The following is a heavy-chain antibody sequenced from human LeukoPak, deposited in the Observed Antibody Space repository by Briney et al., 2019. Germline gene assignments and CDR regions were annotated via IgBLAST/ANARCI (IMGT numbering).Heavy chain of an antibody. V-gene: IGHV6-1*01. Sequence: SQTLSLTCAISGDSVSSNSAAWNWIRQSPSRGLEWLGRTYYRSKWYNDYAVSVKRRITINPDTSKNQFSLQLNSVTPEDTAVYYCARTPLGIAVAGYYYYYGMDVWGQGTTVTVSS. J-gene: IGHJ6*02. D-gene: IGHD6-19*01. CDR3: ARTPLGIAVAGYYYYYGMDV. CDR2: TYYRSKWYN. CDR1: GDSVSSNSAA.